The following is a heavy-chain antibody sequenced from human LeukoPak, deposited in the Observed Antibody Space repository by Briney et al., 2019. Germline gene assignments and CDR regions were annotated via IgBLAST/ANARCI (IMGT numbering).Heavy chain of an antibody. Sequence: GASVKVSCKASGYTFTSYAMHWVRQAPGQRLEWMGWINAGNGNTKYSQKFQGRVTITRDTSASTAYMELSSLRSEDTAVYYCAREGEYCSSTSCYPNWFDPWGQGTLVTVSS. CDR2: INAGNGNT. V-gene: IGHV1-3*01. J-gene: IGHJ5*02. CDR1: GYTFTSYA. D-gene: IGHD2-2*01. CDR3: AREGEYCSSTSCYPNWFDP.